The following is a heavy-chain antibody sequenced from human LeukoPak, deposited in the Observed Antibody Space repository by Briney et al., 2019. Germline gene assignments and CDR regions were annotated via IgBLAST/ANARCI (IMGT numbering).Heavy chain of an antibody. CDR1: GFTFRSYG. D-gene: IGHD2-2*01. CDR2: IWYDGSNK. V-gene: IGHV3-33*01. Sequence: GRSLRLSCAASGFTFRSYGMHWVRQAPGKGLEWVAVIWYDGSNKYCADSVKGRFTISRDNSKNTLYLEMSSLRAEDTAVYYCARDGSRYCSSTNCYSGYYYYGMDVWGQGTTVTVSS. CDR3: ARDGSRYCSSTNCYSGYYYYGMDV. J-gene: IGHJ6*02.